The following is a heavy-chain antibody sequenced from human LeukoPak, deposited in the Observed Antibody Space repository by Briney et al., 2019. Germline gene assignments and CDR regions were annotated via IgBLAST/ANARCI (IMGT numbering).Heavy chain of an antibody. CDR2: ISAYNGST. D-gene: IGHD3-22*01. Sequence: ASVKVSCKASGYTFTSYGISWVRQAPGQGLEWMGWISAYNGSTNYAQKFQGRITMTTDTSTSTAYMELSSLRSEDTAVYYCARVFYYYDSGAYYSHLDYWGQGTLVTVSS. V-gene: IGHV1-18*01. J-gene: IGHJ4*02. CDR1: GYTFTSYG. CDR3: ARVFYYYDSGAYYSHLDY.